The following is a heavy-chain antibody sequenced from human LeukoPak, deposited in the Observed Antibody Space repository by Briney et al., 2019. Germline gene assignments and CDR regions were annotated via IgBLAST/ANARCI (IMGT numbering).Heavy chain of an antibody. CDR1: GFTFSSYW. CDR3: ARDLRYFDWLLKEGGGHFDY. CDR2: INSDGSST. J-gene: IGHJ4*02. V-gene: IGHV3-74*01. D-gene: IGHD3-9*01. Sequence: PGGSLRLSCAASGFTFSSYWMHWVRQASGKGLVWVSRINSDGSSTSYADSVKGRFTISRDNAKSTLYLQMNSLRAEDTAVYYCARDLRYFDWLLKEGGGHFDYWGQGTLVTVSS.